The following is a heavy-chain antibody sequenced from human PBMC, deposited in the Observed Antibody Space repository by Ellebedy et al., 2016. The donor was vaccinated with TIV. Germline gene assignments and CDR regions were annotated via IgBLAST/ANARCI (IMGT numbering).Heavy chain of an antibody. CDR1: EFTFSDYH. V-gene: IGHV3-11*06. CDR3: ARGRVVRGVISYYYGMDV. J-gene: IGHJ6*02. D-gene: IGHD3-10*01. Sequence: PGGSLRLSCAASEFTFSDYHMSWIRQAPGKGLEWVSSISSSSSSTNYADSVKGRFTISRDDAKNSRYLQMNSLRAEDTAVYYCARGRVVRGVISYYYGMDVWGQGTTVTVSS. CDR2: ISSSSSST.